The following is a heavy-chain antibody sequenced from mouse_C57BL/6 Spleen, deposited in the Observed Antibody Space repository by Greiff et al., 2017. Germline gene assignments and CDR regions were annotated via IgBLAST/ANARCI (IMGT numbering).Heavy chain of an antibody. CDR1: GYSFTDYN. D-gene: IGHD1-1*01. CDR2: INPNYGTT. CDR3: ARSTTVVADGYFDV. V-gene: IGHV1-39*01. J-gene: IGHJ1*03. Sequence: VQLQQSGPELVKPGASVKISCKASGYSFTDYNMNWVKQSNGKSLEWIGVINPNYGTTSYNQKFKGKATLTVAQSSSTAYMQLNSLTSEDSAVYYCARSTTVVADGYFDVWGTGTTVTVSS.